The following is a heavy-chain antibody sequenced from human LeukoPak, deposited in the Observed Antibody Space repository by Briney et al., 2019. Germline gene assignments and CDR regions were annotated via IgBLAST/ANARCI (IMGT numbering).Heavy chain of an antibody. V-gene: IGHV3-23*01. D-gene: IGHD2-2*01. J-gene: IGHJ5*02. CDR1: GFTFSSYA. CDR2: ISGSGGST. CDR3: AKDRGSCSSTSCSANWFDP. Sequence: GGSLRLSCAASGFTFSSYAMSWVRQAPGKGREWVSAISGSGGSTYYADSVKGRFTISRDNSKNTLYLQMNSLRAEDTAVYYCAKDRGSCSSTSCSANWFDPWGQGTLVTVSS.